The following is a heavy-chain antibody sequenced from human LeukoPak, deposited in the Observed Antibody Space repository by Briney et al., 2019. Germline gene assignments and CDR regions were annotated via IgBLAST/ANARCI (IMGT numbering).Heavy chain of an antibody. J-gene: IGHJ3*02. CDR1: GYTFTGYY. Sequence: ASVKVSCKASGYTFTGYYMHWVRQAPGQGLEWMGWINPNSGGTNYAQKFQGRVTMTRDTSISTAYMELSSLRSEDTAVYYCATGATPPRITMIVVGAFDIWGQGTMVTVSS. D-gene: IGHD3-22*01. CDR2: INPNSGGT. CDR3: ATGATPPRITMIVVGAFDI. V-gene: IGHV1-2*02.